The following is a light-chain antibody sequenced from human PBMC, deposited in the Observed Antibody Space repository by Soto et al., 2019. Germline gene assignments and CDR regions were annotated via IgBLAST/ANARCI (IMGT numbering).Light chain of an antibody. Sequence: DIQMTQSPSSVSASVGDRVTITCRASQGISSRLAWYQQKPGKAPKLLIYTASSLQSGVQSRFSGSGSETDFTHTISSLQPEVFATYYCQQANRIPLPCRGGPKVEIK. CDR3: QQANRIPLP. CDR1: QGISSR. J-gene: IGKJ4*01. V-gene: IGKV1-12*01. CDR2: TAS.